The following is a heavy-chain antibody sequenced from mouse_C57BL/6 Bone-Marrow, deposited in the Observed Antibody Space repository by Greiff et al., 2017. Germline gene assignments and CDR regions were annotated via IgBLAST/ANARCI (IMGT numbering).Heavy chain of an antibody. CDR1: GYTFTGYW. J-gene: IGHJ3*01. V-gene: IGHV1-9*01. Sequence: QVQLQQPGAELMKPGASVKLSCKATGYTFTGYWLEWVKQRPGHGLEWIGEILPGSGSTNYNEKFKGKATFTAATSSNTAYIQLSSLPPADSAFSFCERFRLGLYGPFAYWGQGTLVTVSA. CDR2: ILPGSGST. D-gene: IGHD3-3*01. CDR3: ERFRLGLYGPFAY.